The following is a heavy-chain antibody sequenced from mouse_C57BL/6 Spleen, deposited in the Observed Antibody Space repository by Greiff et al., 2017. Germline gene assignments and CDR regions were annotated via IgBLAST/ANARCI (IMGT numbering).Heavy chain of an antibody. CDR1: GFNIKDYY. J-gene: IGHJ2*01. CDR3: TTLESVTTVVARDY. V-gene: IGHV14-4*01. CDR2: IYPGNGDT. Sequence: VQLQQSGPELVRPGASVKLSCTASGFNIKDYYMHWVKQRPEQGLEWIGWIYPGNGDTEYASKFQGKATLTADTSSNTAYLQLSSLTSADTAVYFCTTLESVTTVVARDYWGQGTTRTVSS. D-gene: IGHD1-1*01.